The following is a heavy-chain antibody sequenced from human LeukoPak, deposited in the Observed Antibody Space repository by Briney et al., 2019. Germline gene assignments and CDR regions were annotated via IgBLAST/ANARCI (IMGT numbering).Heavy chain of an antibody. Sequence: GGSLRLYCAASAFTFSPYAMSWVRQAPGKGLESVSPISGRAGSTYYADSVKGRSAISRDKSKLSLQMNRLRTEDTAVYFCAKSRVAVFPSGFDHWGQGTLVSVSS. V-gene: IGHV3-23*01. CDR3: AKSRVAVFPSGFDH. CDR1: AFTFSPYA. J-gene: IGHJ4*01. D-gene: IGHD6-19*01. CDR2: ISGRAGST.